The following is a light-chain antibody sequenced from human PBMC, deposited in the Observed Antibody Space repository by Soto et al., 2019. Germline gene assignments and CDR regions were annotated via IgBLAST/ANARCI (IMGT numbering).Light chain of an antibody. CDR1: SSDIGRYNF. V-gene: IGLV2-14*03. J-gene: IGLJ2*01. Sequence: QSALTQPASVSGSPGQSITISCTGTSSDIGRYNFVSWYRQHPGEAPQLLIYEVSNRALGVSHRFSGSKSGNTASLTISGLQAEDEAFYYCSSYTGSSAYVIFGGGTKLTVL. CDR2: EVS. CDR3: SSYTGSSAYVI.